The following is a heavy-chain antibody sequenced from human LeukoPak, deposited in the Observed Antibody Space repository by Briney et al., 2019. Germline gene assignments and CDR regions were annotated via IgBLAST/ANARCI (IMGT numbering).Heavy chain of an antibody. Sequence: PGGSLTLSCAASGFTVSSNYMSWVRQPPGKGLEWVSVIYNGGSTYYADSVKGRFTISRDNSKNKLYLQMNSLRAEDTAVYYCARARVEGYSSGWYGAFDIWGQGTMVTVSS. CDR2: IYNGGST. CDR3: ARARVEGYSSGWYGAFDI. J-gene: IGHJ3*02. CDR1: GFTVSSNY. D-gene: IGHD6-19*01. V-gene: IGHV3-53*01.